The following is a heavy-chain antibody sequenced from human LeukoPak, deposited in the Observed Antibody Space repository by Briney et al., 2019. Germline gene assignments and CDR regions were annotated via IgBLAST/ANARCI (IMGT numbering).Heavy chain of an antibody. Sequence: ASVKVSCKASGYTFTSYYMHWVRQAPGQGLEWMGMINPSGGSTSYAQKFQGRVTMTRDMSTSTVYMELSSLRSEDTAVYYCAIFRSYYYYMDVWGKGTTVTVSS. CDR1: GYTFTSYY. CDR2: INPSGGST. D-gene: IGHD3-9*01. J-gene: IGHJ6*03. V-gene: IGHV1-46*01. CDR3: AIFRSYYYYMDV.